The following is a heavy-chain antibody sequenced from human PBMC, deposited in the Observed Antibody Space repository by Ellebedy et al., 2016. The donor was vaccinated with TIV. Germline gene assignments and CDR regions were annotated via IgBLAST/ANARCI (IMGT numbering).Heavy chain of an antibody. Sequence: GESLKISCKASGYIFTNYWIAWVRQMPGEGLEYMGTTYPGDSDTRYSPSSQGQVTVSADKSISTAYLQWYSLKASDTAIYYCARAATYDFWSDWGQGTLVTVSS. CDR2: TYPGDSDT. J-gene: IGHJ4*02. V-gene: IGHV5-51*01. D-gene: IGHD3-3*01. CDR1: GYIFTNYW. CDR3: ARAATYDFWSD.